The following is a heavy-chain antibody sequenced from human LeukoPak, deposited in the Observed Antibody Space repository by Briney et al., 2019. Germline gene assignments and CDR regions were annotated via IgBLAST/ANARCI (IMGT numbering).Heavy chain of an antibody. Sequence: GASVKVSCKASGYTFTSHDINWVRQATGQGLEWVGWMKPNSGNTGYAQKIQGRVTMTRDTSINTAYMELSSLRSEDTAVYYCARVNYYDSSGSPNWFDPWGQGTLVTVSS. D-gene: IGHD3-22*01. CDR1: GYTFTSHD. V-gene: IGHV1-8*01. J-gene: IGHJ5*02. CDR2: MKPNSGNT. CDR3: ARVNYYDSSGSPNWFDP.